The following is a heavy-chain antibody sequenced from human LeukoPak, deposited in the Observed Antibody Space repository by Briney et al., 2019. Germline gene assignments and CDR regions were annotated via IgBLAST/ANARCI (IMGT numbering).Heavy chain of an antibody. CDR2: INPYSGGT. D-gene: IGHD6-13*01. Sequence: GASVKVSCKASGYTFTSYYMHWVRQAPGQGLEWMGRINPYSGGTDFAQKFQGRVTMTRDTSISTAYMELSSLRSEDTAVYYCARDHVDSSSWYGYYYYYGMDVWGQGTTVTVSS. J-gene: IGHJ6*02. CDR3: ARDHVDSSSWYGYYYYYGMDV. V-gene: IGHV1-2*06. CDR1: GYTFTSYY.